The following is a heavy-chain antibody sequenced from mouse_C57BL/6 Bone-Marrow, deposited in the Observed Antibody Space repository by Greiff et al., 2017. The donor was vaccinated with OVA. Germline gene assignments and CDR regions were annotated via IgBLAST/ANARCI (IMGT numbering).Heavy chain of an antibody. D-gene: IGHD2-4*01. Sequence: QVQLQQSGAELVRPGASVTLSCKASGYTFTDYEMHWVKQTPVHGLEWIGAIDPETGGTAYNQKFKGKAILTADKSSSTAYMELSSLTSEDTAVYYCARFHYDYDRFAYWGQGTLVTVSA. V-gene: IGHV1-15*01. CDR1: GYTFTDYE. J-gene: IGHJ3*01. CDR2: IDPETGGT. CDR3: ARFHYDYDRFAY.